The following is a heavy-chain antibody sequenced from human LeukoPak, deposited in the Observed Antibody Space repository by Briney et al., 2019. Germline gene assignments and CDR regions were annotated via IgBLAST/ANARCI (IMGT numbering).Heavy chain of an antibody. CDR1: GFSFSSYN. D-gene: IGHD3-22*01. CDR2: ITTSSTYT. V-gene: IGHV3-21*01. J-gene: IGHJ4*02. Sequence: GGSLRLSCAASGFSFSSYNMNWVRQAPGKGLEWVSSITTSSTYTFYADSVKGRFAISRDNAKNSLYLQMNSLRAEDTAVYYCARDPYNYDRSGYKLDSYFDYWGQGTLVTVSS. CDR3: ARDPYNYDRSGYKLDSYFDY.